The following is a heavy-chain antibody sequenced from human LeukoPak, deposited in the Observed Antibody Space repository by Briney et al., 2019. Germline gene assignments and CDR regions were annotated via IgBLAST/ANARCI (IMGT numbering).Heavy chain of an antibody. D-gene: IGHD6-19*01. CDR1: GGSISSSNW. CDR2: IYHSGST. V-gene: IGHV4-4*02. CDR3: ARSLYSSGWTPYFDY. J-gene: IGHJ4*02. Sequence: SETLSLTCAVSGGSISSSNWWSWVRQPPGKGLEWIGEIYHSGSTNYNPSLKSRVTISVDKSKNQSSLKLSSVTAADTAVYYCARSLYSSGWTPYFDYWGQGTLVTVSS.